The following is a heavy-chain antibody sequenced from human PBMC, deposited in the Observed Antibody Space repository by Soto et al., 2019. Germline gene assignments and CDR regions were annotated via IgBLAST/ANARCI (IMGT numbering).Heavy chain of an antibody. Sequence: SETLSLTCTVSGVSISSYYWSWIRQPPGKGLEWIGSIYYSGSTNYNPSLKSRVTISVDTSKNQFSLKLSSVTAADTAVYYCARHHDSWGQGTLVTVSS. CDR2: IYYSGST. CDR3: ARHHDS. J-gene: IGHJ4*02. V-gene: IGHV4-59*08. CDR1: GVSISSYY.